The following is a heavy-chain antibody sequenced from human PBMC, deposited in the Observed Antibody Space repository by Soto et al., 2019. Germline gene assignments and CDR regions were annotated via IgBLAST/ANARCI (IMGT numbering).Heavy chain of an antibody. V-gene: IGHV1-46*01. D-gene: IGHD1-26*01. Sequence: QVQLVQSGAEVKKPGASVKVSCKASGYTFTNYFMHWVRQAPGQGLEWMGMINPSGAGTSYAQKFQGRFSMTRDTSTSTMYMELTSLRSEDTAMYYCARDAGTSGSYTRYWGQGTLVTVSS. CDR2: INPSGAGT. CDR3: ARDAGTSGSYTRY. CDR1: GYTFTNYF. J-gene: IGHJ4*02.